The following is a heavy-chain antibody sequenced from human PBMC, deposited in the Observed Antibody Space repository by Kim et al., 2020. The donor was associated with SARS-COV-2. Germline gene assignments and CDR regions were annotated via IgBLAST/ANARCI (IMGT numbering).Heavy chain of an antibody. CDR2: INPNSGGT. J-gene: IGHJ6*02. Sequence: ASVKVSCKASGYTFTGYYMHWVRQAPGQGLEWMGRINPNSGGTNYAQKFQGRVTMTRDTSISTAYMELSRLRSDDTAVYYCARLYGSGSSKEAVYYYYGMDVWGQGTTVTVSS. CDR3: ARLYGSGSSKEAVYYYYGMDV. CDR1: GYTFTGYY. V-gene: IGHV1-2*06. D-gene: IGHD3-10*01.